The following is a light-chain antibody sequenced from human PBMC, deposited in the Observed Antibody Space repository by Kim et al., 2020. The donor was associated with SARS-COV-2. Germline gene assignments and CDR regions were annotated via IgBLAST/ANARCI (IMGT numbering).Light chain of an antibody. Sequence: ASIGDRVTITCRASQSSSTWLAWYQQKPGKAPKLLIYDASSLESGVPSRFSGSGSGTEFTLTSNSLQPDDFATYYCQQYNSFSWTFGQGTKVDIK. J-gene: IGKJ1*01. CDR2: DAS. CDR1: QSSSTW. V-gene: IGKV1-5*01. CDR3: QQYNSFSWT.